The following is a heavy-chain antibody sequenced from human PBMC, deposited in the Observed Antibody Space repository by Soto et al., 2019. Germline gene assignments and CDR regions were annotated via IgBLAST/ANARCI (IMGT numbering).Heavy chain of an antibody. V-gene: IGHV4-31*03. CDR2: FYSSGSI. J-gene: IGHJ5*02. CDR3: ARMYSSGSGWFHP. D-gene: IGHD6-19*01. CDR1: GYSITAGGYY. Sequence: SETLSLTCFVSGYSITAGGYYWSWIRHHPGKGLEWIGSFYSSGSIIYNPSLRSRVSISGDTSSNQFSMSLTSVTAADTARYYCARMYSSGSGWFHPWGPGTLVRVCS.